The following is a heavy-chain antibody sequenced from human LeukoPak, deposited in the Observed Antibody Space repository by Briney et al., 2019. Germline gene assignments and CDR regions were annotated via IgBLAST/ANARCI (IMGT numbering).Heavy chain of an antibody. CDR2: ISWNSGGA. CDR3: AKDRTYSGYDALDY. V-gene: IGHV3-9*01. Sequence: GRSLRLSCAASGFTFDDYSIHWVRQAPGKGLEWVSGISWNSGGAGYADSVKGRFTISRDNAKNSLYLQMNSLRSEDTALYYYAKDRTYSGYDALDYWGQGTLVTVSS. J-gene: IGHJ4*02. CDR1: GFTFDDYS. D-gene: IGHD5-12*01.